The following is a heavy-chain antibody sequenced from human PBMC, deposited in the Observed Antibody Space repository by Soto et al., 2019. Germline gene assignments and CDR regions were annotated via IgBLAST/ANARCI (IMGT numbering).Heavy chain of an antibody. CDR3: ARSPGYYFDY. CDR2: IYYSGIT. J-gene: IGHJ4*02. V-gene: IGHV4-31*02. CDR1: GGSIGSGGYY. Sequence: SETLSLTXTVSGGSIGSGGYYWSWIRQHPGKGLEWIGYIYYSGITYYNPSLKSRVTISVDTSKNQFSLKLSSVTAAHTAVYYCARSPGYYFDYWGQGTLVTVSS.